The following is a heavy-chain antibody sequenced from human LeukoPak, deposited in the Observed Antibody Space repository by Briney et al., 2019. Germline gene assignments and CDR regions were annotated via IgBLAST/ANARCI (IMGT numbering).Heavy chain of an antibody. CDR3: AQDMRNRHNPLGYYDV. CDR1: GFTFSSYA. V-gene: IGHV3-23*01. Sequence: HPGGSLRLSCAASGFTFSSYAMNWVRQGPGKGLEWVSAISHTGGSINYADSVRGRFSTSRDNSKNTLFLEMNSLRADDTAVYYCAQDMRNRHNPLGYYDVWGRGTLVPVSS. CDR2: ISHTGGSI. J-gene: IGHJ2*01.